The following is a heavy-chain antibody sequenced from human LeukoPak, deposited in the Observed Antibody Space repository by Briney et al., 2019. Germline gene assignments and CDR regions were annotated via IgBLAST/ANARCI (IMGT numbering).Heavy chain of an antibody. J-gene: IGHJ4*02. D-gene: IGHD2-2*01. CDR1: GFTFSSYG. V-gene: IGHV3-33*01. CDR3: ARSYLGYCSSTSCYAGVPGY. CDR2: IWYDGSNK. Sequence: GGSLRLSCAASGFTFSSYGMHWVRQAPGKGLEGVAVIWYDGSNKYYADSVKGRFTISRDNSKNTLYLQMNSLRAEDTAVYYCARSYLGYCSSTSCYAGVPGYWGQGTLVTVSS.